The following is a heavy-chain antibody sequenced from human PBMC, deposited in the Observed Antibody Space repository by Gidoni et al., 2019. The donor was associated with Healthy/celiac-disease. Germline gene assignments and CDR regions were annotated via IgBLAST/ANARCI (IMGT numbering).Heavy chain of an antibody. CDR2: ISYDGINK. D-gene: IGHD1-26*01. CDR1: GFTFSSYG. CDR3: AKEGRSGSYFLYYYYGMDV. V-gene: IGHV3-30*18. Sequence: QVQLVESGGGVVQPGRSLRLSCAASGFTFSSYGMPWVRQAPGKGLEWVAVISYDGINKYYADSVKGRFTISRDNSKNTLYLQMNSLRAEDTAVYYCAKEGRSGSYFLYYYYGMDVWGQGTTVTVSS. J-gene: IGHJ6*02.